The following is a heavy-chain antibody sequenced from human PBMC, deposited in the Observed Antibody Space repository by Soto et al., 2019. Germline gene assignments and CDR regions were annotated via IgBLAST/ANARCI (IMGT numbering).Heavy chain of an antibody. D-gene: IGHD3-10*01. CDR1: GFTFSCYD. Sequence: EVQLVESGGGLVQPGGSLRLSCAASGFTFSCYDMHWVRHAPGKGLEYVSAISSNGGSTYYANSVKGRFTISRDNSKNTLYLQMGSLRAEDMAVYYCARDRTYGSGVYYNYYYYYMDVWGKGTTVTVSS. CDR2: ISSNGGST. V-gene: IGHV3-64*01. CDR3: ARDRTYGSGVYYNYYYYYMDV. J-gene: IGHJ6*03.